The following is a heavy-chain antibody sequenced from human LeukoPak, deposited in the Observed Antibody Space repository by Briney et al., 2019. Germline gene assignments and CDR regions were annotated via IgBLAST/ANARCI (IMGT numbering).Heavy chain of an antibody. D-gene: IGHD5-12*01. Sequence: SVKVSCKASGGTFSSYAISWVRQAPGQGLEWMGGIIPIFGTANYAQKFQGRVTITADESTSTAYMELSSLRSEDTAVYYCARGGTFVATYYYYMDVWGKGTTVTISS. J-gene: IGHJ6*03. V-gene: IGHV1-69*01. CDR1: GGTFSSYA. CDR2: IIPIFGTA. CDR3: ARGGTFVATYYYYMDV.